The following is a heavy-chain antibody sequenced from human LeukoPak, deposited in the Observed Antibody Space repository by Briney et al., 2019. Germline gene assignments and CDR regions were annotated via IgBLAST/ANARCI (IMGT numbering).Heavy chain of an antibody. Sequence: GGSLRPSCAASGFTFSNAWMSWVRQAPGKGLEWVGRIKSKTDGGTTDYAAPVKGRFTISRDDSKNTLYLQMNSLKTEDTAVYYCTTAAMIAKRYFDYWGQGTLVTVSS. J-gene: IGHJ4*02. CDR2: IKSKTDGGTT. V-gene: IGHV3-15*01. D-gene: IGHD3-22*01. CDR1: GFTFSNAW. CDR3: TTAAMIAKRYFDY.